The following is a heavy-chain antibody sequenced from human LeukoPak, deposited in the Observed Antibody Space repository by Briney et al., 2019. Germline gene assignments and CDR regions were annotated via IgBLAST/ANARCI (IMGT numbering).Heavy chain of an antibody. Sequence: SGGSLRLSCAASGFTFSSYSMNWVRQAPGKGLEWVSYISSSSSTIYYADSVKGRFTISRDNAKNSLYLQMNSLRAEDTAVYYCARGTYYYYYYMDVWGKGTTVTVSS. CDR1: GFTFSSYS. J-gene: IGHJ6*03. CDR3: ARGTYYYYYYMDV. CDR2: ISSSSSTI. V-gene: IGHV3-48*01.